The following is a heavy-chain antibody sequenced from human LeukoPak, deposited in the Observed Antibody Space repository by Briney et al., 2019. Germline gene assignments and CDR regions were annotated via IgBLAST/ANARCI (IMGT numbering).Heavy chain of an antibody. CDR1: GFIVSSSY. V-gene: IGHV3-53*01. D-gene: IGHD3-16*01. J-gene: IGHJ4*02. Sequence: AGGSLRLSCAASGFIVSSSYMGWVRQAPGKGLEWVSYIYSDGRTFNADSVKGRFTTSRDSSKNTLYFQMNSLRAEDTAVYYCARAFDHHFDYWGQGTLVTVSS. CDR2: IYSDGRT. CDR3: ARAFDHHFDY.